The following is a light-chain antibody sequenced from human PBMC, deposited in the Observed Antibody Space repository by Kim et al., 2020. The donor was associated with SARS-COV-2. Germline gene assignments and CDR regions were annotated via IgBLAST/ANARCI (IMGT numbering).Light chain of an antibody. CDR3: QQRAIWIT. V-gene: IGKV3-11*01. CDR2: DAS. CDR1: QSISNR. Sequence: SLSPGERATLSCRASQSISNRLAWYQQKPGQAPRLLIFDASNRATGIPTRFSGSGSGTDFTLTISSLEPEDFAVYYCQQRAIWITFGGGTKVDIK. J-gene: IGKJ4*01.